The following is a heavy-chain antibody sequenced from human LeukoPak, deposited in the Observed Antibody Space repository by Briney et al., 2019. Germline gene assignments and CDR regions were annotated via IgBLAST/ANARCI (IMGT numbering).Heavy chain of an antibody. CDR3: ARRKRYITMVRGVIITAYYYYYMDV. J-gene: IGHJ6*03. D-gene: IGHD3-10*01. CDR1: GGSFSGYY. V-gene: IGHV4-34*01. Sequence: SETLSLTCAVYGGSFSGYYWSWIRQPPGKGLEWIGEINHSGSTNYNPSLKSRVTISVDTSKNQFSLKLSSVTAADTAVYYCARRKRYITMVRGVIITAYYYYYMDVWGKGTTVTISS. CDR2: INHSGST.